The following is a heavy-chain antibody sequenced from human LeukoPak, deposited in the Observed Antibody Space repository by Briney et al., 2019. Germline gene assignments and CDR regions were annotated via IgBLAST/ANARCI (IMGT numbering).Heavy chain of an antibody. Sequence: GGSLRLSCAASGFTFSGYWMSWVRQAPGKGPEWVANIKQDGSEIYVDSVKGRFTISRDNAKNSLFLQMNSLRAEDTAVYYCAKELDYYYMDVWGKGTTVTISS. CDR1: GFTFSGYW. V-gene: IGHV3-7*01. J-gene: IGHJ6*03. CDR2: IKQDGSEI. CDR3: AKELDYYYMDV.